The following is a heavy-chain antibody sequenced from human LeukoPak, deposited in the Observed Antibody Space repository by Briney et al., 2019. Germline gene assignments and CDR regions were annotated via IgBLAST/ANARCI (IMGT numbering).Heavy chain of an antibody. Sequence: GGSLRLSCAASGFTFSSYEMNWVRQAPGKGLEWVSYISSSGSTIYYADSVKGRFTISRDNAKNSLYLQMNSLRAEDTAVYYCARGRRENCGGDCYYYYYYMDVWGKGTTVTVSS. CDR2: ISSSGSTI. J-gene: IGHJ6*03. CDR1: GFTFSSYE. V-gene: IGHV3-48*03. D-gene: IGHD2-21*02. CDR3: ARGRRENCGGDCYYYYYYMDV.